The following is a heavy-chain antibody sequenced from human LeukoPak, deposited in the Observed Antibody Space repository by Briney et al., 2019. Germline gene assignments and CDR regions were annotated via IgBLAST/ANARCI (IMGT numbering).Heavy chain of an antibody. CDR3: ARDWYDRSGSDTTLDY. Sequence: AGGSLRLSCAASGFTFSSYSISWVRQAPGKGLEWVSSISSSSSYIYYADSVKGRFTISRDNAKNSLYLQKNSLRAEDTAVYYCARDWYDRSGSDTTLDYWGQGTLVTVSS. CDR1: GFTFSSYS. CDR2: ISSSSSYI. J-gene: IGHJ4*02. D-gene: IGHD3-22*01. V-gene: IGHV3-21*01.